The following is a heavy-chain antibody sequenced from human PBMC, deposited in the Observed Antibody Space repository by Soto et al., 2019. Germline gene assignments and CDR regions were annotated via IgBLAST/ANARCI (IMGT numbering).Heavy chain of an antibody. V-gene: IGHV5-51*01. D-gene: IGHD2-21*01. J-gene: IGHJ4*02. CDR2: IYPGDSDT. CDR1: GDSFTIDC. Sequence: PGESLKISCNGSGDSFTIDCIGWVLQMPGKGLEWMGIIYPGDSDTRYSPSFQGQVTISADKSISTAYLQWSSLKASDTAMYYCARLLLWGSAFDYWGQGTLVTVPS. CDR3: ARLLLWGSAFDY.